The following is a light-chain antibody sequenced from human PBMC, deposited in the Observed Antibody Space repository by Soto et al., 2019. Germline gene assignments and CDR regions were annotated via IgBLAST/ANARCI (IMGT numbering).Light chain of an antibody. CDR2: EVS. V-gene: IGLV2-8*01. CDR3: SSYAGSNNFGV. CDR1: RSDVGGYNY. J-gene: IGLJ1*01. Sequence: QSVLTQPPSASGSPGQSVTISCTGTRSDVGGYNYVSWYQQHPGKAPKLVIYEVSKRPSGVPDRFSGSKSGNTASLTVSGLQAEDEADYYCSSYAGSNNFGVFGTGT.